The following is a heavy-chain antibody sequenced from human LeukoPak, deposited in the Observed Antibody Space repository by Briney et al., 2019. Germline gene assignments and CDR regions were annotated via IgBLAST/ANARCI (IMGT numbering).Heavy chain of an antibody. D-gene: IGHD6-6*01. J-gene: IGHJ4*02. CDR2: IWYDGSNK. V-gene: IGHV3-33*01. Sequence: PGGSLRLSCAASGFTFSSYGMHWVRQAPGKGLEWVAVIWYDGSNKYYADSVKGRFTISRDNSKNTLYLQMNSLRAEDTAVYYCAREEYSSSSEVDYWGQGTLVTVSS. CDR3: AREEYSSSSEVDY. CDR1: GFTFSSYG.